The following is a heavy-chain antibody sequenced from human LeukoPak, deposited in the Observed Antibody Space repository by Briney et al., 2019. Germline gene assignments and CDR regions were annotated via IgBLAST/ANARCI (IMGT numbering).Heavy chain of an antibody. CDR1: GYTFTGYY. J-gene: IGHJ4*02. CDR3: AADLVPNPLAYCGGDCYSH. D-gene: IGHD2-21*02. Sequence: ASVKVSCKASGYTFTGYYMHWVRQAPGQGLEWMGWINPNSGGTNYAQKFQERVTITRDMSTSTAYMELSSLRSEDTAVYYCAADLVPNPLAYCGGDCYSHWGQGTLVTVSS. V-gene: IGHV1-2*02. CDR2: INPNSGGT.